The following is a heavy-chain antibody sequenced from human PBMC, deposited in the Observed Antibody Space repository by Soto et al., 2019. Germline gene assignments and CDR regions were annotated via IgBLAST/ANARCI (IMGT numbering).Heavy chain of an antibody. V-gene: IGHV1-18*01. CDR2: ISAYNGNT. CDR3: ASHPGGYIWGSYGHPLKDAFDI. Sequence: QVQLVQSGAEVKKPGASVKVSCKASGYTFTSYGISWVRQAPGQGLEWMGWISAYNGNTNYAQKLQGRVTMTTDTSTSTAYMELRSVRSDDTAVYYCASHPGGYIWGSYGHPLKDAFDIWGQGTMVTVSS. J-gene: IGHJ3*02. D-gene: IGHD3-16*01. CDR1: GYTFTSYG.